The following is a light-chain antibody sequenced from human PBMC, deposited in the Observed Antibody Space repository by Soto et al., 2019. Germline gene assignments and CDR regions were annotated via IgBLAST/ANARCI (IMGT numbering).Light chain of an antibody. V-gene: IGKV1-27*01. CDR3: QKYDRAPWT. CDR1: QGIANF. CDR2: AAT. J-gene: IGKJ1*01. Sequence: DIQMTQSPSSLSASVGDRVTITCRASQGIANFLAWYQQKPGKVPKLLIYAATTLQSGVPSRFSGSGTGTDFTLTISSLQPEDVATYYCQKYDRAPWTFGQGTKVEIK.